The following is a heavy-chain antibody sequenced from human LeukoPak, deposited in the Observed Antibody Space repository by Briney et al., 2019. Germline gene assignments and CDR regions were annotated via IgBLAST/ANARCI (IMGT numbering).Heavy chain of an antibody. Sequence: PGGSLRLSCAASGFTFSTYHMHWVRQAPGKGLEWEAVISYDGRNKYYADSVKGRLTISRDISKNTLYLQMNSLRFEDTAVYYCTRDGQRTGENMDYWGQGTLVTVSS. CDR2: ISYDGRNK. CDR1: GFTFSTYH. J-gene: IGHJ4*02. CDR3: TRDGQRTGENMDY. V-gene: IGHV3-30*03. D-gene: IGHD6-25*01.